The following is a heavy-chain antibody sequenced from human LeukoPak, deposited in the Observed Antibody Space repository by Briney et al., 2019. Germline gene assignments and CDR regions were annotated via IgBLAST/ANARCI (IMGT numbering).Heavy chain of an antibody. CDR2: IYTSGST. D-gene: IGHD6-19*01. J-gene: IGHJ5*02. Sequence: PSETLSLTCAVSGGSISSSNWWSWIRQPAGKGLEWIGRIYTSGSTNYNPSLKSRVTISVDTFKNQFSLKLSSVTAADTAVYYCARGPGEYSSGWFDPWGQGTLVTVSS. V-gene: IGHV4-61*02. CDR3: ARGPGEYSSGWFDP. CDR1: GGSISSSNW.